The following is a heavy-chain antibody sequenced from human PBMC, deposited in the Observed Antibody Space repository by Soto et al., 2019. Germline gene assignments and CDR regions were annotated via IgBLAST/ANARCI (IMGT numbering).Heavy chain of an antibody. V-gene: IGHV4-30-4*01. D-gene: IGHD2-15*01. CDR1: GGSISSGDYY. J-gene: IGHJ4*02. CDR2: IYYSGST. CDR3: ARGPGGPDGPGDY. Sequence: SETLSLTCTVSGGSISSGDYYWSWIRQPPGKGLEWIGYIYYSGSTYYNPSLKSRVTISVDTSKNQSSLKLSSVTAADTAVYYCARGPGGPDGPGDYWGQGTLVTVSS.